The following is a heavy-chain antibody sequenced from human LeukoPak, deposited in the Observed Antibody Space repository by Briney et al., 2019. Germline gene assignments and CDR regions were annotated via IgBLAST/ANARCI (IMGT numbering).Heavy chain of an antibody. CDR2: IIPISGTA. J-gene: IGHJ6*03. D-gene: IGHD6-13*01. V-gene: IGHV1-69*05. Sequence: GASVKVSCKASGGTFSSHAIAWVRQAPGQGPEWMGGIIPISGTANYAQKFQGRVTITTDESTSTAYMELSSLRSEDTAVYYCARDLRGHSSSWTDSGSYYYYYMDVWGKGTTVTVSS. CDR1: GGTFSSHA. CDR3: ARDLRGHSSSWTDSGSYYYYYMDV.